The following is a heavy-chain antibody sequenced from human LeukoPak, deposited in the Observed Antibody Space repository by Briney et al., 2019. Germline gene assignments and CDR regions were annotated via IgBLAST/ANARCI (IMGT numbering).Heavy chain of an antibody. CDR3: ARDFGSGSYYYYYYYMDV. Sequence: GGSLRLSCVASGFTLSSYEMNWVRQAPGKGLEWVSYISSSGSTIYYADSVKGRFTISRDNAKNSLYLQMNSLRAEDSAVYYCARDFGSGSYYYYYYYMDVWGKGTTVTISS. CDR1: GFTLSSYE. J-gene: IGHJ6*03. CDR2: ISSSGSTI. V-gene: IGHV3-48*03. D-gene: IGHD3-10*01.